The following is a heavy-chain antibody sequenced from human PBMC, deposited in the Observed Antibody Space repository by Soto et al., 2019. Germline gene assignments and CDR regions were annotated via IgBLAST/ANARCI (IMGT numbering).Heavy chain of an antibody. J-gene: IGHJ5*02. V-gene: IGHV4-30-4*01. CDR2: IYYTGTT. Sequence: PSESLSLTGTVSVGSISSGDYYWNWIRQPPGKGLEWIGYIYYTGTTKYNPSLKSRATLSVDTAKNRFSLNLTSLTAADTAVYYCARGDWFHPWGQGTLVTVSS. CDR1: VGSISSGDYY. CDR3: ARGDWFHP.